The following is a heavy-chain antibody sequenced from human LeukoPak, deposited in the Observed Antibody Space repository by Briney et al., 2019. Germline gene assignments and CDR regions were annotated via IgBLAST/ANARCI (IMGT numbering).Heavy chain of an antibody. J-gene: IGHJ2*01. V-gene: IGHV3-7*01. CDR2: IKQDGSEK. CDR1: GITLSSYW. CDR3: ARGRSPTLGYFDL. D-gene: IGHD1-26*01. Sequence: GGSLRLSCAASGITLSSYWMSWVRQAPGKGLEWVAQIKQDGSEKYYVDSVKGRFTVSRDNAKNSLYLQMNSLRVEDTAVYYCARGRSPTLGYFDLWGRGTLVTVSS.